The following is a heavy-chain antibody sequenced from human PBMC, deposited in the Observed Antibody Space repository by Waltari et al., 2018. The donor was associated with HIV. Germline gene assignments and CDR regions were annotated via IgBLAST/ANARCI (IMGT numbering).Heavy chain of an antibody. D-gene: IGHD2-8*02. CDR2: INPNSGGT. Sequence: QVQLVQSGAEVKKPGASVKVSCKASGYTFTGSYMHLVRRAPGQGLEWMGWINPNSGGTNYAQKFQGRVTMTRDTSISTAYMELSRLRSDDTAVYYCARELRAGGHYYYGMDVWGQGTTVTVSS. CDR3: ARELRAGGHYYYGMDV. CDR1: GYTFTGSY. J-gene: IGHJ6*02. V-gene: IGHV1-2*02.